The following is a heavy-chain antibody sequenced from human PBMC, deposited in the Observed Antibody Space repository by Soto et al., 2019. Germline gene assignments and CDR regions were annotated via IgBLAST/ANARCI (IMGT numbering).Heavy chain of an antibody. Sequence: PGGSLRLSCAASGFTFSSYGMHWVRQAPGKGLEWVAVIWYDGSNKYYADSVKGRFTISRDNSKNTLYLQMNSLRAEDTAVYYCARDPSIFGVVIPFDYWGQGTLVTVSS. CDR3: ARDPSIFGVVIPFDY. V-gene: IGHV3-33*01. CDR1: GFTFSSYG. D-gene: IGHD3-3*01. J-gene: IGHJ4*02. CDR2: IWYDGSNK.